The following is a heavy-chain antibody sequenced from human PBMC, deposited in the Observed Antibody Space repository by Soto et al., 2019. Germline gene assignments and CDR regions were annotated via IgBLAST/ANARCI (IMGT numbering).Heavy chain of an antibody. CDR1: GGSIFTHY. Sequence: PSETLSLTCTVSGGSIFTHYWSWIRQPPGKGLEWIAYISYTGETTENPSLQSRVAMSRDTSKNQFSLKLSSVTAADTAVYYCASDGYGDYGNGVIFDYWGQGTLVTVSS. D-gene: IGHD4-17*01. V-gene: IGHV4-59*11. J-gene: IGHJ4*02. CDR2: ISYTGET. CDR3: ASDGYGDYGNGVIFDY.